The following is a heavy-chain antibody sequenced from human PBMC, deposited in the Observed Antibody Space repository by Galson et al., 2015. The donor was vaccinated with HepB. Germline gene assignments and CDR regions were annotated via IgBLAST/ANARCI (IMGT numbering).Heavy chain of an antibody. J-gene: IGHJ6*02. CDR1: GDSVSSNSAA. CDR2: TYYRSKWYN. CDR3: ARVDNYDLWSGYDPSLPLDV. V-gene: IGHV6-1*01. Sequence: CAISGDSVSSNSAAWNWIRQSPSGGLEWLGRTYYRSKWYNDYAVSVKSRITINPDTSKNQFSLQLNSVTPEDTAVYYCARVDNYDLWSGYDPSLPLDVWGQGTTVTVSS. D-gene: IGHD3-3*01.